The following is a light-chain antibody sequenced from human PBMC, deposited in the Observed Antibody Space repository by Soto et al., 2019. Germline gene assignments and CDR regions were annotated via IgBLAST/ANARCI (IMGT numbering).Light chain of an antibody. CDR2: AAS. J-gene: IGKJ2*01. CDR1: ESISSY. CDR3: QQSYSTPYT. V-gene: IGKV1-39*01. Sequence: DIQMTQSPSSLSASVGGRVTITCRASESISSYLNWYQQKPGRVPNLLIYAASSLQSGVPSRFSGSGSETDFTLTISSLQPEDFATYYCQQSYSTPYTFGQGTKLDIK.